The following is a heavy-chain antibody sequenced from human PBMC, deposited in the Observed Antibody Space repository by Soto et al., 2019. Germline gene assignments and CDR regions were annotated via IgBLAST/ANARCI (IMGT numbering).Heavy chain of an antibody. CDR3: ARSRLYYDFWSGYRSLLDY. D-gene: IGHD3-3*01. V-gene: IGHV4-34*01. Sequence: SETLSLTCAVYGGSFSGYYWSWIRQPPGKGLEWIGEINHSGSTNYNPSLKSRVTISVDTSKNQFSLKLSSVTAADTAVYYCARSRLYYDFWSGYRSLLDYWGQGTLVTVSS. CDR2: INHSGST. J-gene: IGHJ4*02. CDR1: GGSFSGYY.